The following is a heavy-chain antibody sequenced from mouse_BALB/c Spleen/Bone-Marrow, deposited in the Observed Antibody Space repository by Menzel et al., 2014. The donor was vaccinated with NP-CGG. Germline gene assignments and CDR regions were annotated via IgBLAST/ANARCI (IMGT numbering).Heavy chain of an antibody. CDR1: GFTFTDYY. J-gene: IGHJ2*01. Sequence: EVKLLEFGGGLVQPGGSLRLSCATSGFTFTDYYMNWVRQPPGKALEWLGFIRNKANGYTTEYSASVKGRFTISTDNSQSILYLQMNTLRPEDSATYYCARDFGRLLFDFWGQGTTLTVSS. V-gene: IGHV7-3*02. CDR2: IRNKANGYTT. D-gene: IGHD1-2*01. CDR3: ARDFGRLLFDF.